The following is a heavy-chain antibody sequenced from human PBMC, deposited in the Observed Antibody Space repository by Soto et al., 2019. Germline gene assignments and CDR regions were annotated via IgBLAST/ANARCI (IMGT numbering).Heavy chain of an antibody. D-gene: IGHD6-19*01. CDR2: ISAYNGNT. CDR3: ARPLKPMLVGTSYHWFDP. V-gene: IGHV1-18*01. J-gene: IGHJ5*02. CDR1: GYTFTSYG. Sequence: ASVKVSCKASGYTFTSYGISWVRQAPGQGLEWMGWISAYNGNTNYAQKLQGRVTMTTDTSTSTAYMELRSLRSDDTAVYYCARPLKPMLVGTSYHWFDPGGQGTLVTVP.